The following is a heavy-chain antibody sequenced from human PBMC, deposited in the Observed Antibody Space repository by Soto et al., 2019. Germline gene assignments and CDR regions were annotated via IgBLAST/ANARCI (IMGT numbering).Heavy chain of an antibody. J-gene: IGHJ6*02. CDR2: ITGSSRTI. CDR1: GFTFRTYS. D-gene: IGHD1-26*01. CDR3: ARDSTRGFGMDV. Sequence: GGSLRLSCTASGFTFRTYSMDWVRQAPGKGLEWISYITGSSRTIYYADSVKGRFTISRDNAKNSLYLQMNSLRDEDTAVYYCARDSTRGFGMDVWGQGTTVTVSS. V-gene: IGHV3-48*02.